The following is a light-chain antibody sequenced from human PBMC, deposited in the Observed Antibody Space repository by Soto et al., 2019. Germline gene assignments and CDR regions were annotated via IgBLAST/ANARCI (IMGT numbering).Light chain of an antibody. CDR2: EVT. CDR1: SSGVGGYNY. Sequence: QSALTQPPSASGSPGQSVTISCTGTSSGVGGYNYVSWYQQHPGKAPKLMIYEVTKRPSGVPDRFSGSKSGNTASLTVSGLLPEDEADYYCASYAGGNKVFGTGTKVT. V-gene: IGLV2-8*01. CDR3: ASYAGGNKV. J-gene: IGLJ1*01.